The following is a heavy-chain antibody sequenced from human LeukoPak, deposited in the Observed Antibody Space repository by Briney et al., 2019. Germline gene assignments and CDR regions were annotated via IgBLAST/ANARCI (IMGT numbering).Heavy chain of an antibody. D-gene: IGHD2-2*01. CDR3: AREEGNYAFEY. CDR2: ISSSSSTI. J-gene: IGHJ4*02. CDR1: GFAFSSYS. Sequence: PGGSLRLSCAASGFAFSSYSMNWVRQAPGKGLEWVSYISSSSSTICYADSVKGRFTISRDNAKNSVYLQMNSLRAEDTAVYYCAREEGNYAFEYWGQGTLVTVSS. V-gene: IGHV3-48*04.